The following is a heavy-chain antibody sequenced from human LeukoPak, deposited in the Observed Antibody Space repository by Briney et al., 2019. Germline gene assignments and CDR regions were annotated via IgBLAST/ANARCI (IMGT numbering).Heavy chain of an antibody. V-gene: IGHV6-1*01. CDR3: ARGSSWYMASQGTFDY. CDR1: GDSVSSNSAA. D-gene: IGHD6-13*01. CDR2: TYYRSKWYN. J-gene: IGHJ4*02. Sequence: SQTLSLTCAISGDSVSSNSAAWNWIRQSPSRGLEWLGRTYYRSKWYNDYAVSVKSRITINPDTSKNRFSLQLNSVTPEDTAVYYCARGSSWYMASQGTFDYWGQGTLVTVSS.